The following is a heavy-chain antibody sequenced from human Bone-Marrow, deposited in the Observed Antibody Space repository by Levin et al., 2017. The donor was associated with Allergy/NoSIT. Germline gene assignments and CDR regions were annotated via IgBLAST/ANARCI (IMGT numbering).Heavy chain of an antibody. CDR2: IYSDSSYI. V-gene: IGHV3-21*01. D-gene: IGHD6-13*01. J-gene: IGHJ4*02. CDR3: ARGTAYSSTHFDY. Sequence: GGSLRLSCAASGFSFSSFSMNWVRQAPGKGLEWISSIYSDSSYIFYADSVKGRFTISRDNAKNSLVLHMDSLRADDTAVYYCARGTAYSSTHFDYWGQGILVTLSS. CDR1: GFSFSSFS.